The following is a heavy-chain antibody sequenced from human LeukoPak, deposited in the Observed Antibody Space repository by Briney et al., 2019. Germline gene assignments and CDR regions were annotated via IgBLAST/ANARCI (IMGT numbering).Heavy chain of an antibody. CDR1: GFTFDDFV. D-gene: IGHD5-18*01. Sequence: GGSLRLSCTASGFTFDDFVMHWVRQAPGKGLEWVSGISWNSGSIGYADSVKGRFTISRDNAKNTLYLQMNSLRAEDTAVYYCARDAVDTANAVWGQGTTVTVSS. CDR3: ARDAVDTANAV. J-gene: IGHJ6*02. V-gene: IGHV3-9*01. CDR2: ISWNSGSI.